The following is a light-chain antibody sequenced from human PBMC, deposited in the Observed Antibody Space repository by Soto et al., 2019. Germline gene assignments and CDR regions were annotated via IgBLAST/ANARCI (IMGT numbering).Light chain of an antibody. CDR2: GAS. V-gene: IGKV3-15*01. J-gene: IGKJ2*01. CDR3: HQYNTYMYT. CDR1: QNIRND. Sequence: EILMSQSPATLSVSPGERATLSCRASQNIRNDLAWYQQKPGQAPRLLIYGASIRHTGIPTRFSGSGSGTEFTLTVSSLQPDDYAVYYCHQYNTYMYTFGQGTKLEI.